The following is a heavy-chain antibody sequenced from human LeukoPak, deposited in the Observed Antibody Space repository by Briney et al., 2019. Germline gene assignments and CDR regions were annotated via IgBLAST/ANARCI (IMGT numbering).Heavy chain of an antibody. CDR2: MNPNSGNT. Sequence: ASVKVSCKASGYSFTAYYMHWVRQAPGQGLEWMGWMNPNSGNTGYAQKFQGRVTITRNTSISTAYMELSSLRSEDTAVYYYARLPNYGSGSYLLGYWGQGTLVTVSS. V-gene: IGHV1-8*03. J-gene: IGHJ4*02. CDR1: GYSFTAYY. CDR3: ARLPNYGSGSYLLGY. D-gene: IGHD3-10*01.